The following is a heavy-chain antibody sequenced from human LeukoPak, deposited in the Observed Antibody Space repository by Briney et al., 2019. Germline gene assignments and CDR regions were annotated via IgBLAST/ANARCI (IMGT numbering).Heavy chain of an antibody. CDR1: GYTFTAYY. D-gene: IGHD3/OR15-3a*01. CDR2: INPNNGGT. Sequence: ASVKVSCKASGYTFTAYYIHWVRQAPGQGLEWMGWINPNNGGTNYAQKFQGRVTMTRDTSNSTAYMELSRLRSDDTAVYYCAKGTDTDYFDYWGQGTLVTVSS. V-gene: IGHV1-2*02. J-gene: IGHJ4*02. CDR3: AKGTDTDYFDY.